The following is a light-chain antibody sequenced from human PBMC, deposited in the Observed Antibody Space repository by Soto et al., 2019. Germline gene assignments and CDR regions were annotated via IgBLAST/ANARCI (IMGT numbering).Light chain of an antibody. CDR1: SSDVGGYNS. CDR3: SSFTSDITYV. J-gene: IGLJ1*01. Sequence: QSALTQPASVSGSPGQSITISCTGTSSDVGGYNSVSWYRQDPGKAPKLMIYDVTNRPSGVSNRFSGSKSGNTASLTISGLQAEDEADHYCSSFTSDITYVFGTGTKVTVL. V-gene: IGLV2-14*01. CDR2: DVT.